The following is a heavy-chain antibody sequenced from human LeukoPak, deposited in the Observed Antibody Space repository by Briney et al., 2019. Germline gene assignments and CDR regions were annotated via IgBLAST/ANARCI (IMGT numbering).Heavy chain of an antibody. CDR2: MQSTGNS. D-gene: IGHD5-18*01. CDR3: ARDKRHSYGRYFDP. J-gene: IGHJ4*02. V-gene: IGHV4-59*01. Sequence: SGTLSLTCTVSGDSISTYHWNWIRKPPGKGLEWIGYMQSTGNSNYNPSLKNRVNIFVDMSKNHFVLNLRSVTAADTAVYYCARDKRHSYGRYFDPWGQGMLVTVSS. CDR1: GDSISTYH.